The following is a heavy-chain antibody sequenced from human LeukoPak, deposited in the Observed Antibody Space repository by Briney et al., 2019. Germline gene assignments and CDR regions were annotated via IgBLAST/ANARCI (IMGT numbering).Heavy chain of an antibody. V-gene: IGHV3-15*07. CDR3: TTPSARITTLGAVIRSPFDFDY. CDR1: GFTFSNAW. J-gene: IGHJ4*02. CDR2: IKSKTDGGTT. Sequence: GSLRLSCAASGFTFSNAWMNWVRQAPGKGLEWVGRIKSKTDGGTTDYAAPVKGRFTISRDDSKNTLYLQMNSLKTEDTAVYYCTTPSARITTLGAVIRSPFDFDYWGQGTLVTVSS. D-gene: IGHD3-3*01.